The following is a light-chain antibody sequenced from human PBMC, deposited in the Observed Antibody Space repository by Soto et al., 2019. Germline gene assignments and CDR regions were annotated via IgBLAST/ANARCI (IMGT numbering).Light chain of an antibody. Sequence: EIVLTQSPATLSVSQRERATLSCRDSQSVGSSLAWYQQKPGQAPRLLIYRAASSATGIPDRFSGSGSGTDVTLTISGREPEDFAVYYCQQEGSSPWTFGQGTKVDIK. J-gene: IGKJ1*01. V-gene: IGKV3-20*01. CDR3: QQEGSSPWT. CDR2: RAA. CDR1: QSVGSS.